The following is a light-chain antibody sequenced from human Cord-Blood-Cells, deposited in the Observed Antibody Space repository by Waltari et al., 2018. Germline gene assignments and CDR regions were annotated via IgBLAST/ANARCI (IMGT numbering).Light chain of an antibody. V-gene: IGLV1-44*01. CDR3: AAWEVSLNGFWV. J-gene: IGLJ3*02. Sequence: QSVLTQPPSASGTPGQRVTISCSGSSSNIGSNTVNWYQQLPGTAPKLLIYSNNQRPSGVPDRFCGSTAGTSVSLAISGLQSADEAGYYWAAWEVSLNGFWVFGGGTKLTVL. CDR2: SNN. CDR1: SSNIGSNT.